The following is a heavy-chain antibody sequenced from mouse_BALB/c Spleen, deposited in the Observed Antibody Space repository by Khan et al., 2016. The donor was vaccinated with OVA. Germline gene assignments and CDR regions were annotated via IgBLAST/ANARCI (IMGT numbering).Heavy chain of an antibody. J-gene: IGHJ3*01. CDR1: GYTFTSYW. Sequence: QVRLQQSGAELAKPGASVKMSCKASGYTFTSYWMHWVNQRPGQGLEWIGYINPSTGYTEYNQKFKDKATLTADKSSSTVYMQLSSLTSEDSAIYYCARWGYGSFACWGQGTLVTVSA. D-gene: IGHD2-2*01. V-gene: IGHV1-7*01. CDR3: ARWGYGSFAC. CDR2: INPSTGYT.